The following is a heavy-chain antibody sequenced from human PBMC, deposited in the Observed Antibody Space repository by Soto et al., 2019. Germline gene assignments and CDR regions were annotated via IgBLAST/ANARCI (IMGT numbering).Heavy chain of an antibody. Sequence: QVQLGQSGAEVKKPGASVKVSCKASEFSSLSYGFSWVRQAPGEGLEWMGCISGPNGNTNYALQFQGRVTMTTDTSTSTGYMELRRLRFADTAVDYCARESYDTTNGYKLGADYWGPGTLVTVSS. CDR3: ARESYDTTNGYKLGADY. D-gene: IGHD2-8*01. CDR1: EFSSLSYG. J-gene: IGHJ4*02. V-gene: IGHV1-18*01. CDR2: ISGPNGNT.